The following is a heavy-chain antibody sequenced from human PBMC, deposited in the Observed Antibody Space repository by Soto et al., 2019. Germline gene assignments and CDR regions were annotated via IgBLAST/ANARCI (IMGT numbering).Heavy chain of an antibody. V-gene: IGHV1-18*01. Sequence: QVQLVQSGPEVRKPRASVKVSCEASGHTFTTSGISWVRQVPGQGLERMGWISTYNGDTNSAQTFQGRVLMTADTSTGTAYMELMSLKSDDTAVYYCARQGSWPYYYYGLHVWGQGTTVTVSS. CDR1: GHTFTTSG. J-gene: IGHJ6*02. CDR2: ISTYNGDT. D-gene: IGHD1-26*01. CDR3: ARQGSWPYYYYGLHV.